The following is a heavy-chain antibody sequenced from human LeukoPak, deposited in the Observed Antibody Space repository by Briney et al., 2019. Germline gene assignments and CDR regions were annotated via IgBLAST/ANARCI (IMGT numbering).Heavy chain of an antibody. V-gene: IGHV4-30-2*01. Sequence: SETLSLTCAVSGGSISSSGYSWSWIRQPPGKGLEWIGYIYHSGGTYYNPSLKSRVTISVDRSKNQFSLKLSSVTAADTAVYYCARYSRSDYYFDYWGQGTLVTVSS. CDR2: IYHSGGT. CDR1: GGSISSSGYS. J-gene: IGHJ4*02. D-gene: IGHD2-21*01. CDR3: ARYSRSDYYFDY.